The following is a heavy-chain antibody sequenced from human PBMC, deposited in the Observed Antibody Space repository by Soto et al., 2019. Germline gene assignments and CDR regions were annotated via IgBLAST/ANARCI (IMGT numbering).Heavy chain of an antibody. J-gene: IGHJ4*02. V-gene: IGHV3-13*01. Sequence: PGGSLRLSCAASGFTFSSYDMHWVRQATGKGLEWVSAIGTAGDTYYPGSVKGRFTISRENAKNSLYLQMNSLRAGDTAVYYCARSKGYSSSWSSGVFDYWGQGTLVTVSS. CDR2: IGTAGDT. CDR1: GFTFSSYD. CDR3: ARSKGYSSSWSSGVFDY. D-gene: IGHD6-13*01.